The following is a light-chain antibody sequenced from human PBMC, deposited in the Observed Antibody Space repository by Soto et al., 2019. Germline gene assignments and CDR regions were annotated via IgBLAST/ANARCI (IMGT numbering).Light chain of an antibody. Sequence: QSVLTQPPSASGTPGQRVTISCSGTSSNIGNNYVCWYQQLPGTAPKLLLYRNNQRPSGGPDRFSGAKSGTSASLAISGLRSDDEADYYCAAWDDSLSGVVFGGGTKLTVL. V-gene: IGLV1-47*01. CDR1: SSNIGNNY. CDR2: RNN. J-gene: IGLJ2*01. CDR3: AAWDDSLSGVV.